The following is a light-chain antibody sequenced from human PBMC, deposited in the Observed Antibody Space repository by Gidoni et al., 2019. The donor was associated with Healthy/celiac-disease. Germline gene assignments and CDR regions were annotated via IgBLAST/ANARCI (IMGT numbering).Light chain of an antibody. Sequence: ENVLTQSPATLSLSPGERATLSCRASQSVSSYLAWYQQKPGQAPRLLIYDASNRATGSPARFSGSGSGTDFTLTISSLEPEDFAVYYCQQRSNWPQVTFGQGTKLEIK. V-gene: IGKV3-11*01. CDR1: QSVSSY. CDR3: QQRSNWPQVT. J-gene: IGKJ2*01. CDR2: DAS.